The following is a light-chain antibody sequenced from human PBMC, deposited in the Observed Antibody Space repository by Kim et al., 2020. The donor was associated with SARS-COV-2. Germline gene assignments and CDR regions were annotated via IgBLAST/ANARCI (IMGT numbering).Light chain of an antibody. Sequence: PASISCRCSQSLVHSDGNTYLSWFQQRPGQSPRRLIYKASNRDSGVPDRFSGSGSGTDFTLKISRVGAEDVGVYYCMQSTQWPGTFGGGTKVDIK. J-gene: IGKJ4*01. V-gene: IGKV2-30*02. CDR3: MQSTQWPGT. CDR1: QSLVHSDGNTY. CDR2: KAS.